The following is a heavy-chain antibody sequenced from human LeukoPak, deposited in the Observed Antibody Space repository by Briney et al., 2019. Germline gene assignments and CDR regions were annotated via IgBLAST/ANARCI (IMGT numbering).Heavy chain of an antibody. CDR2: ISAYNGNT. V-gene: IGHV1-18*01. Sequence: ASVKVSCKASGYTFTSYGISWVRQAPGQGLEWMGGISAYNGNTNYAQKLQGRVTMTTDTSTSTAYMELRSLRSDDTAVYYCARDSPYYYDSSGPVLDIWGQGTMVTVSS. CDR1: GYTFTSYG. D-gene: IGHD3-22*01. CDR3: ARDSPYYYDSSGPVLDI. J-gene: IGHJ3*02.